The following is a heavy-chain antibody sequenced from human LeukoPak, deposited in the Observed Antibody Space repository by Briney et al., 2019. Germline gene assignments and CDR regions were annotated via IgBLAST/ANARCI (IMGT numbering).Heavy chain of an antibody. Sequence: ASVKVSCKASGYTFTSYGISWVRQAPGQGLEWMGWISAYNGNTNYAQKLQGRVTMTRDMSTSTVYMELSSLRSEDTAVYYCARVGFCAGITIFGVVAPCSAFDIWGQGTMVTVSS. V-gene: IGHV1-18*01. CDR3: ARVGFCAGITIFGVVAPCSAFDI. J-gene: IGHJ3*02. D-gene: IGHD3-3*01. CDR2: ISAYNGNT. CDR1: GYTFTSYG.